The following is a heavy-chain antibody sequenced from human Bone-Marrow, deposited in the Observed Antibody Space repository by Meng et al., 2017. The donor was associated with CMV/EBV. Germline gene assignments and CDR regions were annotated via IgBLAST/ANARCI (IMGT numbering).Heavy chain of an antibody. Sequence: GESLKISCAASGFTFSSYGMHWVRQAPGKGLEWVAVIWYDGSNKYYADSVKGRFTISRDNSKNTLYLQMNSLRAEDTAVYYCARHLVNYGMDVWGQGTTVTVSS. J-gene: IGHJ6*02. CDR2: IWYDGSNK. CDR3: ARHLVNYGMDV. CDR1: GFTFSSYG. V-gene: IGHV3-33*01. D-gene: IGHD3-3*02.